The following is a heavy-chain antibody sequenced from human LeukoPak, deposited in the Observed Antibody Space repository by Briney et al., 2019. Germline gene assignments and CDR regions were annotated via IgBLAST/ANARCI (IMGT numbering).Heavy chain of an antibody. CDR3: ARAHSSGWYEDY. Sequence: SETLSLTCTVSGGSISSHYWSWIRQPPGKGLEWIGYIYYSGSTNYNPSLKSRVTISLDTSKNQFSLILSSVTAADTAVYYCARAHSSGWYEDYWGQGTLVTVSS. J-gene: IGHJ4*02. D-gene: IGHD6-19*01. V-gene: IGHV4-59*11. CDR2: IYYSGST. CDR1: GGSISSHY.